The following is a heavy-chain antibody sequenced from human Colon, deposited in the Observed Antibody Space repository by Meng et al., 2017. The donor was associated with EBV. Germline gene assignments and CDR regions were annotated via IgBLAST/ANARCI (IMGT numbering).Heavy chain of an antibody. CDR3: GTLKYTSGFYGPAY. V-gene: IGHV7-4-1*02. CDR2: ISTNTGNP. D-gene: IGHD6-19*01. J-gene: IGHJ4*02. CDR1: GYTFTRYP. Sequence: QGQRVQSGSELKKPGASVKVSCKASGYTFTRYPMNWVRQAPGQGLEWMGWISTNTGNPTYAQGFTGQFVFSVDTSVSTAYLQISSLKAEDTAVYYCGTLKYTSGFYGPAYWGQGALVTVSS.